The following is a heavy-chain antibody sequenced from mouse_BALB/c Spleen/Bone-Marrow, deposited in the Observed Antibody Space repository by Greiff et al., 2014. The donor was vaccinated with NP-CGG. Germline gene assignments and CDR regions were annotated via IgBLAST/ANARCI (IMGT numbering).Heavy chain of an antibody. CDR2: IYPGDGDT. D-gene: IGHD4-1*01. Sequence: VQLQESGAELVRPGSSVKISCKASGYAFSSYWMNWVKPRPGQGLEWVGQIYPGDGDTNYNGKFKGKATLTADKSSSTAHMQLSSLTSEDSAVYFCARVRNWADYWGQGTTLTVSS. V-gene: IGHV1-80*01. J-gene: IGHJ2*01. CDR3: ARVRNWADY. CDR1: GYAFSSYW.